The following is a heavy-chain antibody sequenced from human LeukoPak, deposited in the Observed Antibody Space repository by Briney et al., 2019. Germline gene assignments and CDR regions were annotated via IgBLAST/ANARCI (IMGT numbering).Heavy chain of an antibody. Sequence: SETLSLTCAVYGGSFSGYYWSWIRQPPGKGLEWIGEINHSGSTYYNPSLKSRVTISVDASKNQFSLKLSSVTAADSAVYYCARFGSGYPIDYWGQGTLVTVSS. D-gene: IGHD3-22*01. CDR2: INHSGST. V-gene: IGHV4-34*01. J-gene: IGHJ4*02. CDR1: GGSFSGYY. CDR3: ARFGSGYPIDY.